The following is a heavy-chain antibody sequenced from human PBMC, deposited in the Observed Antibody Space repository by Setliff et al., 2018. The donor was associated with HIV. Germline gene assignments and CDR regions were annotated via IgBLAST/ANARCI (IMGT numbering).Heavy chain of an antibody. D-gene: IGHD2-15*01. CDR2: ISHGGATK. V-gene: IGHV3-11*01. J-gene: IGHJ5*02. Sequence: LSLTCTVSGVSISSTSYYWGWIRQPPGKALEWISFISHGGATKYYADSVKGRFTISRDSSKSTLYLQMNSLTAEDTAVYYCARGARYCSGDNCYGLFDLWGHGTLVTVSS. CDR3: ARGARYCSGDNCYGLFDL. CDR1: GVSISSTSYY.